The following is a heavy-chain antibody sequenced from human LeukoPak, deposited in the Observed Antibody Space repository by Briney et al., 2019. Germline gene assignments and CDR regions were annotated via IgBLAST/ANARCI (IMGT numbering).Heavy chain of an antibody. D-gene: IGHD3-10*01. CDR3: ARDYYGSGSYYKRGLDY. J-gene: IGHJ4*02. CDR2: ISSSSSYI. CDR1: GFTFSSYS. Sequence: GGSLRLSCAASGFTFSSYSMNWVRQAPGKGLEGVSSISSSSSYIYYADSVKGRFTISRDNAKNSLYLQMNSLRAEDTAVYYCARDYYGSGSYYKRGLDYWGQGTLVTVSS. V-gene: IGHV3-21*01.